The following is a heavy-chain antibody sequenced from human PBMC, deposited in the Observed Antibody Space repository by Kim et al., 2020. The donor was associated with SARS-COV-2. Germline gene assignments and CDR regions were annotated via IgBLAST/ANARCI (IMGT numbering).Heavy chain of an antibody. V-gene: IGHV3-43*02. J-gene: IGHJ4*02. CDR1: GFTFDDYA. D-gene: IGHD4-17*01. Sequence: GGSLRLSCAASGFTFDDYAMHWVRQAPGKGLEWVSLISGDGGSTYYADSVKGRFTISRDNSKNSLYLQMNSLRTEDTALYYCAKAGLMTTVTPRYFDYWGQGTLVTVSS. CDR2: ISGDGGST. CDR3: AKAGLMTTVTPRYFDY.